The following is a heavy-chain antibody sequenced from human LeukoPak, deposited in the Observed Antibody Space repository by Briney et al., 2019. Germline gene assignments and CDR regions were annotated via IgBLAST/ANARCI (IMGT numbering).Heavy chain of an antibody. CDR3: ARDFTYGSGSYYNGGFDY. V-gene: IGHV3-48*03. J-gene: IGHJ4*02. CDR1: GFTFSSYE. D-gene: IGHD3-10*01. CDR2: ISSSGSTI. Sequence: GGSLRLSCAASGFTFSSYEMNWVRQAPGKGLEWVSYISSSGSTIYYADSVKGRFTISRDNAKNSLYLQMNSLRAEDTAVYYCARDFTYGSGSYYNGGFDYWGLGTLVTVSS.